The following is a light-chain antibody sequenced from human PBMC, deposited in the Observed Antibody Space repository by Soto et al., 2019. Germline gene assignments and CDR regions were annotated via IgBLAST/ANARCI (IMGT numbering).Light chain of an antibody. CDR3: GSYTSSSTHV. J-gene: IGLJ1*01. V-gene: IGLV2-14*03. CDR1: SSDVGAYNF. Sequence: QSALTQPASVSGSPGQSITISCTGTSSDVGAYNFVSWYQQHPGKVPKLMIFDVSSRPSGVSDRFSGSKSGNTASLTISGLEAEDEGDYYCGSYTSSSTHVFGSGTKVTVL. CDR2: DVS.